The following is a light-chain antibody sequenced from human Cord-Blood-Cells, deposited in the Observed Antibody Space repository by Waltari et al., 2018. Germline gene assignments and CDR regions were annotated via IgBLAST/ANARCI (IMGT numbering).Light chain of an antibody. CDR2: DVS. J-gene: IGLJ2*01. Sequence: QSALTQPASASGSPGQSLTLSCTGTSSDVGGYNYVSWYQQHPGKAPKLMIYDVSNRPSGVSNRFSGSKSGNTASLTISGLQAEDEADYYCSSYTSSSTVVFGGGTKLTVL. V-gene: IGLV2-14*01. CDR3: SSYTSSSTVV. CDR1: SSDVGGYNY.